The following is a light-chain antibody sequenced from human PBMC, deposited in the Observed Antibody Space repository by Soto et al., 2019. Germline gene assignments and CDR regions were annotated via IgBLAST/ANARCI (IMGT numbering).Light chain of an antibody. J-gene: IGKJ5*01. Sequence: DIQMTQSPSTLSASVGDRVTITCRANQSISSWLAWYQRKPGKAPKFLMYKASTLQSGVPSRFSGSGSGTEFALTISSLQPDDCASYFCQQYNSYPITFGQGTRLEIK. V-gene: IGKV1-5*03. CDR3: QQYNSYPIT. CDR2: KAS. CDR1: QSISSW.